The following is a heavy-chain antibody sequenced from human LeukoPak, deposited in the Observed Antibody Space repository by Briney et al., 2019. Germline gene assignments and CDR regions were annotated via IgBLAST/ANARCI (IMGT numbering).Heavy chain of an antibody. V-gene: IGHV3-53*01. CDR1: GFTVSSNY. D-gene: IGHD1-14*01. J-gene: IGHJ5*02. CDR2: IYSGGST. CDR3: ASSRPGGWFDP. Sequence: GGSLRLSCAASGFTVSSNYMSWVRQAPGKGLEWVSVIYSGGSTYYADSVKGRFTISRDNAKNSLYLQMNSLRAEDTAVYYCASSRPGGWFDPWGQGTLVTVSS.